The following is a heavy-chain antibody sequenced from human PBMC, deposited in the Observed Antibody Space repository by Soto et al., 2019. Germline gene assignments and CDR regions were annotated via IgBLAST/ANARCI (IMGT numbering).Heavy chain of an antibody. D-gene: IGHD2-2*01. Sequence: GGSLRLSCAASGFSVNNNYMSWVRQAPGKGLEKVSVIYSGSSTYYADSVKGRFTIYRDNSKNTLYLQMNSLRAEDTAVYYCARDSTAYYYMDVWGKGTTVTVSS. J-gene: IGHJ6*03. CDR3: ARDSTAYYYMDV. CDR2: IYSGSST. V-gene: IGHV3-66*01. CDR1: GFSVNNNY.